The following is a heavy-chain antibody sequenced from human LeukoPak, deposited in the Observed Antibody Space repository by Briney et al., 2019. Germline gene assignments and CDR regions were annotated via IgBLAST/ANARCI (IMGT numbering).Heavy chain of an antibody. J-gene: IGHJ3*02. CDR1: GFTFSSAW. CDR2: IKSKTDGGTT. V-gene: IGHV3-15*01. CDR3: VVITRGDAFDI. Sequence: GGSLRLSCAASGFTFSSAWMSWVRQAPGKGLEWVGRIKSKTDGGTTDYAAPVKGRFTISRDDSKNTLYLQMNSLKTEDTAVYYCVVITRGDAFDIWGQGTMVTVSS. D-gene: IGHD3-22*01.